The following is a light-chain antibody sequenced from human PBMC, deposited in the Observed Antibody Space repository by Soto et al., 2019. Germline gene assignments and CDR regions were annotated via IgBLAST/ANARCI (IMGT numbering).Light chain of an antibody. CDR1: QSLLHSNGYNY. CDR3: MQALQTPFYP. Sequence: DIVMTQSPLSLPVTPGEPASISCRSSQSLLHSNGYNYLDWYLQKPGQSPQLLIYLGSNRASGVPDRFSGSGSGTDFTLKISRVEAEDVGVYYCMQALQTPFYPFGQGPKLEIK. J-gene: IGKJ2*01. CDR2: LGS. V-gene: IGKV2-28*01.